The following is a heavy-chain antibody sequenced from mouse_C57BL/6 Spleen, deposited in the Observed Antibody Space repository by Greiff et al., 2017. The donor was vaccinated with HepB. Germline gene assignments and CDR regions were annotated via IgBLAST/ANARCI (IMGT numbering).Heavy chain of an antibody. Sequence: QVQLKESGAELVKPGASVKLSCKASGYTFTSYWMHWVKQRPGQGLEWIGMIHPNSGSTNYNEKFKSKATLTVDKSSSTAYMQLSSLTSEDSAVYYCARYPTTGLYYAMDYWGQGTSVTVSS. CDR1: GYTFTSYW. V-gene: IGHV1-64*01. D-gene: IGHD4-1*02. CDR2: IHPNSGST. CDR3: ARYPTTGLYYAMDY. J-gene: IGHJ4*01.